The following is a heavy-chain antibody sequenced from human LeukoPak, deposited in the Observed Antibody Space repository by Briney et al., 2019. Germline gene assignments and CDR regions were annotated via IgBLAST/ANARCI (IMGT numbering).Heavy chain of an antibody. J-gene: IGHJ5*02. Sequence: PGGSLRLSCAASGFTFSSYAMHCVRQAPGKGLEYVSANSKNGVSTYYANSVKGRFTISRDNYKNTLYLKMDSMRAEDMAVYYCARDQEAGTFEAFDPWGQGTLVTVSS. CDR2: NSKNGVST. CDR3: ARDQEAGTFEAFDP. D-gene: IGHD6-13*01. V-gene: IGHV3-64*01. CDR1: GFTFSSYA.